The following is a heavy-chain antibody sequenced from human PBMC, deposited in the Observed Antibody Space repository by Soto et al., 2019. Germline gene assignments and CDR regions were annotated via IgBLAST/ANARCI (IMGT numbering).Heavy chain of an antibody. D-gene: IGHD1-26*01. V-gene: IGHV3-23*01. J-gene: IGHJ4*02. CDR1: GFTFSNYA. CDR2: LTAGGGDT. Sequence: GGSLRLSCAASGFTFSNYAMSWVRQAPGKGLEWVSTLTAGGGDTYYAESVKGRFTISRDNSKNTLYMQMNSLRAEDTALYYCVILALGKFDYWGQGILVTVSS. CDR3: VILALGKFDY.